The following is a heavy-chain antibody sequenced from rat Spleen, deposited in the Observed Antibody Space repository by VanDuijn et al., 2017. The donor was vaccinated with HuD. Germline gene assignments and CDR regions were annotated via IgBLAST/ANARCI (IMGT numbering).Heavy chain of an antibody. J-gene: IGHJ2*01. V-gene: IGHV2-41*01. CDR1: GFSLTNYH. Sequence: QVQLKESGPGLVQPSQTLSLTCTVVGFSLTNYHVHWVRQPPGKGLEWMGVIWNTGGTRYNSVFKYRLSISKDTSKTQVFLKMNSLQTEDTATYYCARHGYNSYFDYWGQGVMVTVSS. D-gene: IGHD1-9*01. CDR2: IWNTGGT. CDR3: ARHGYNSYFDY.